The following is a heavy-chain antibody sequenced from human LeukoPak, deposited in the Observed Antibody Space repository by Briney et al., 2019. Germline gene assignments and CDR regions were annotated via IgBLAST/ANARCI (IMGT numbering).Heavy chain of an antibody. D-gene: IGHD7-27*01. CDR1: GLTFSNAW. CDR3: ARDKELTGDCCDAFDI. V-gene: IGHV3-48*04. Sequence: GGSLRLSCAASGLTFSNAWMSWVRQAPGKGLEWVSYISSSSSTIYYADSVKGRFTISRDNAKDSLYLQMNGLRAEDTAVYYCARDKELTGDCCDAFDIWGQGTMVTVSS. CDR2: ISSSSSTI. J-gene: IGHJ3*02.